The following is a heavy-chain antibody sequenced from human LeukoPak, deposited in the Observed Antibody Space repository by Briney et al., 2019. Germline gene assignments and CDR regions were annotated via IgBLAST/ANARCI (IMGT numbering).Heavy chain of an antibody. Sequence: SETLSLTCTVSGGSISGSSYYWGWIRQAPGKGLEWIGSIYYSGITHYYPSLKSRVTVSVDMSTNQFSLRLSSVTAADTAVYYCARDGWELGDYWGQGTLVTVSS. J-gene: IGHJ4*02. CDR1: GGSISGSSYY. CDR2: IYYSGIT. D-gene: IGHD3-10*01. V-gene: IGHV4-39*07. CDR3: ARDGWELGDY.